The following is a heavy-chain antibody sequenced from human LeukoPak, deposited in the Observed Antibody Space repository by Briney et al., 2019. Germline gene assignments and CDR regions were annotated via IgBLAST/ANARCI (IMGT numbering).Heavy chain of an antibody. J-gene: IGHJ4*02. V-gene: IGHV3-64*01. D-gene: IGHD4-11*01. Sequence: GGSLRLSCAASGFTFSTYAMHWVRQAPGQGLEYVSAISSNGDSTYYANSVKARFTISRDNSKNTLFLQMGSLRAEDMAVYYCARAGAYSNDYWGQGTLVTVSS. CDR3: ARAGAYSNDY. CDR1: GFTFSTYA. CDR2: ISSNGDST.